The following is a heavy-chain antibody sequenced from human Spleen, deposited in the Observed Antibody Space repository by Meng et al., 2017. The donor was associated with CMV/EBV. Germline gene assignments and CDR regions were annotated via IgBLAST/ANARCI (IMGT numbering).Heavy chain of an antibody. D-gene: IGHD2-15*01. V-gene: IGHV3-21*01. CDR1: GFTFSSYS. CDR3: ARDLTLLSGGSSPWGYYYYGMDV. J-gene: IGHJ6*02. Sequence: GESLKISCAASGFTFSSYSMNWVRQAPGKGLEWVSSISSSSSYIYYADSVKGRFTISRDNAKNSLYLQMNSLRAEDTAVYYCARDLTLLSGGSSPWGYYYYGMDVWGQGTTVTVSS. CDR2: ISSSSSYI.